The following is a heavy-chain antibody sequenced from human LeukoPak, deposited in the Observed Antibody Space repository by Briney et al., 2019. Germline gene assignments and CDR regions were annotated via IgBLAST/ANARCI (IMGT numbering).Heavy chain of an antibody. CDR3: AKIFGSGVWYDI. V-gene: IGHV4-4*09. CDR2: IYTTGRT. D-gene: IGHD3-10*01. J-gene: IGHJ3*02. CDR1: GGSVNSYY. Sequence: SETLSLTCSVSGGSVNSYYWSWIRQPPGKGLEWIGYIYTTGRTNYNPSLKSRVTISVDTSKNQFSLKLSSVTAADTAVYYCAKIFGSGVWYDIWGQGTMVTVSS.